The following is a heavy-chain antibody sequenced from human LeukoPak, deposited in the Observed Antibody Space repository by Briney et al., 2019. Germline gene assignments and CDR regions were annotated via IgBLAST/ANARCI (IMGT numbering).Heavy chain of an antibody. CDR3: ARAARGYSSSWNDY. CDR2: INHSGST. V-gene: IGHV4-34*01. Sequence: PSETLSLTCAVYGGSFSGYYWSLIRQPPGKGLEWIGEINHSGSTNYNPSLKSRVTIPVDTSKNQFSLKLSSVTAADTAVYYCARAARGYSSSWNDYWGQGTLVTVSS. D-gene: IGHD6-13*01. CDR1: GGSFSGYY. J-gene: IGHJ4*02.